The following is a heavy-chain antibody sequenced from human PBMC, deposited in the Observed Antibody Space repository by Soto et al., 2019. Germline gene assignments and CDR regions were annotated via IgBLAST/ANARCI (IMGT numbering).Heavy chain of an antibody. CDR2: ISRDGGST. V-gene: IGHV3-43*01. CDR3: AKDRYSSSWYDAFDI. Sequence: PGGSLRLSCAASGFTFDDYTMHWVRQAPGKGLEWVSLISRDGGSTYYADSVKGRFTISRDNSKNSLYLQMNSLRTEDTALYYCAKDRYSSSWYDAFDIWGQATMVTVSS. D-gene: IGHD6-13*01. J-gene: IGHJ3*02. CDR1: GFTFDDYT.